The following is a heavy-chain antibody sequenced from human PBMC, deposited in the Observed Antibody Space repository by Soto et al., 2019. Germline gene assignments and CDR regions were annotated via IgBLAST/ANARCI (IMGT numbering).Heavy chain of an antibody. CDR2: IYHSGST. J-gene: IGHJ4*02. CDR3: ARVRPLGSGSYPLFDF. V-gene: IGHV4-30-2*05. D-gene: IGHD3-10*01. CDR1: GGSVNSGGYS. Sequence: SETLSLTCAVSGGSVNSGGYSWNWIRQPPGKGLEWIGHIYHSGSTYYNPSLKSRVTISIDTSKNQFSLKLSSVTAADTAVYYCARVRPLGSGSYPLFDFWGQGTLVTVSS.